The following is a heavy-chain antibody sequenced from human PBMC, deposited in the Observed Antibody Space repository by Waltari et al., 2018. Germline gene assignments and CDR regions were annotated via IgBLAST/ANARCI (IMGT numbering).Heavy chain of an antibody. D-gene: IGHD6-6*01. CDR1: GFTFSSYW. CDR3: AREMSIAGQNWFDP. Sequence: EVQLVESGGGLVQPVGSLRLSCAASGFTFSSYWMHWVRQAPGKGLVWVSRINRDGSSTSYADSVKGRFTISRDNAKNSLYLQMNSLRAEDTAVYYCAREMSIAGQNWFDPWGQGTLVTVSS. J-gene: IGHJ5*02. V-gene: IGHV3-74*01. CDR2: INRDGSST.